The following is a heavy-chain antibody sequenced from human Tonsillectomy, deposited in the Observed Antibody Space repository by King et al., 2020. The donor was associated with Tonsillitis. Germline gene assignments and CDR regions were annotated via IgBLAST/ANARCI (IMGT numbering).Heavy chain of an antibody. V-gene: IGHV3-9*01. D-gene: IGHD1-26*01. CDR2: MSWNSGSI. CDR1: GFIFDEFA. J-gene: IGHJ4*02. CDR3: AKGMGATYAAFFDY. Sequence: VQLVESGGGLVQPGRSLRLSCAASGFIFDEFAMYWVRQVPGKGLEWVSGMSWNSGSIGYADSVKGRFTISRDNAKNSLFLQMNSLRAEDTALYYCAKGMGATYAAFFDYWGQGTLVTVSS.